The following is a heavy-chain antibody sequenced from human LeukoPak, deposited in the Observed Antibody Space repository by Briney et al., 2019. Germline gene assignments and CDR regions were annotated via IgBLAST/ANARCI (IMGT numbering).Heavy chain of an antibody. J-gene: IGHJ6*02. Sequence: GGSLRLSCKASGFIFSTYWMSWVRQAPGKGLEWVANIKEDGSESHYVDSVKGRFTISRDNAKNSLYLQMNSLRAEDTAVYFCAKAGLLWFGESWTGVWGQGTTVTVSS. CDR2: IKEDGSES. CDR3: AKAGLLWFGESWTGV. V-gene: IGHV3-7*01. CDR1: GFIFSTYW. D-gene: IGHD3-10*01.